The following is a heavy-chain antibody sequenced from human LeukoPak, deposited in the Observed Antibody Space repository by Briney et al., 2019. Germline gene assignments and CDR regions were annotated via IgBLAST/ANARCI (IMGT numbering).Heavy chain of an antibody. D-gene: IGHD2-2*02. V-gene: IGHV1-2*02. CDR1: GYSFTGYY. Sequence: ASVKVSCKASGYSFTGYYMHWVRQAPGQGLEWMGWINPNSCGTNYAQKFQGRVTMTRDTSISTAYMELSRLRPDDTAVYYCARVSGYCSSTSCYTKYTFDYWGQGTLVTVSS. J-gene: IGHJ4*02. CDR3: ARVSGYCSSTSCYTKYTFDY. CDR2: INPNSCGT.